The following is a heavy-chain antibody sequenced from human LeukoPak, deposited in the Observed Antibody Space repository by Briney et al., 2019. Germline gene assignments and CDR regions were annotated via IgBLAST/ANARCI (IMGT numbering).Heavy chain of an antibody. CDR3: ANLGRGDYYDSSGYYLPWGY. CDR2: LSGSGGST. V-gene: IGHV3-23*01. J-gene: IGHJ4*02. CDR1: GFTFSSYA. D-gene: IGHD3-22*01. Sequence: GGSLRVSCAASGFTFSSYAMSWVRQAPGEGLEWVSALSGSGGSTYYADSVKGRFTVSRDNSKNTLYLQMNSLRAEDTAVYYCANLGRGDYYDSSGYYLPWGYWGQGTLVTVSS.